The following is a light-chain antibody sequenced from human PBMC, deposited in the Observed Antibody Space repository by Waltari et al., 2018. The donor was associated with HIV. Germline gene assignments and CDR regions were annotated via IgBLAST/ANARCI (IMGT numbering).Light chain of an antibody. J-gene: IGLJ2*01. Sequence: QSVLTQPPSVSAAPGQKITITSSGSSSKLGKNYVSWYQQLPGTAPKLLIYDNHKRPSGIPDRFSGSKSGTSATLGITGLQTGDEADYYCGTWDSSLSAGVFGGGTKVTVL. CDR3: GTWDSSLSAGV. V-gene: IGLV1-51*01. CDR2: DNH. CDR1: SSKLGKNY.